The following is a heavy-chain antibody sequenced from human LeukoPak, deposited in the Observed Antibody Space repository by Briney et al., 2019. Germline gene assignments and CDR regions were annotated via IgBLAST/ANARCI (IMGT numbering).Heavy chain of an antibody. CDR1: GYSFTNYW. CDR3: ARAMYYYDSSGSDDAFDI. J-gene: IGHJ3*02. CDR2: IYPGDSDT. D-gene: IGHD3-22*01. Sequence: GESLKISCKGSGYSFTNYWIGWVRQMPGKGLEWMGIIYPGDSDTRYSPSFQGQVTISADKSISTAYLQWSSLKASDTAMYYCARAMYYYDSSGSDDAFDIWGQGTMVTVSS. V-gene: IGHV5-51*01.